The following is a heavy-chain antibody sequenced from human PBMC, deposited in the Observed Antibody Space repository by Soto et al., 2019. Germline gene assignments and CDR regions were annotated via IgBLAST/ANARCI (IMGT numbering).Heavy chain of an antibody. D-gene: IGHD6-19*01. CDR1: GFTFSTYI. CDR3: ARGRMAVATSEPPPFDP. V-gene: IGHV3-30*03. J-gene: IGHJ5*02. CDR2: ISHDGTAI. Sequence: GGSLRLSCAASGFTFSTYIMHWVRQAPGKGLERITHISHDGTAIFPTDSVKGRFTISRDNSKNTLYLQMNSLRVEDTAMYYCARGRMAVATSEPPPFDPWGQGTLVTVSS.